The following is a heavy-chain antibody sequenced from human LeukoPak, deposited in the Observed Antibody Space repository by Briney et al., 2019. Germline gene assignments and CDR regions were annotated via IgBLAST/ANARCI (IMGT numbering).Heavy chain of an antibody. J-gene: IGHJ6*03. V-gene: IGHV3-30*02. Sequence: PGGSLRLFCAASGFIFNRYGMQCVRHARGKGLVCVAYIPYDGSNKYYADSVKGRFTTSRDNSKNTLYLQMNSLRAEDTAVYYCAKDTIVVVPNYYYYYYMDVWGKGTTVTVSS. CDR2: IPYDGSNK. CDR3: AKDTIVVVPNYYYYYYMDV. CDR1: GFIFNRYG. D-gene: IGHD2-15*01.